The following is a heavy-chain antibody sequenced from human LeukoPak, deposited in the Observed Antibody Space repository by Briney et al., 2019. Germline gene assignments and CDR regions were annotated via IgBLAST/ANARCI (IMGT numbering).Heavy chain of an antibody. CDR1: GGSISSSSYY. Sequence: PSETLFLTCTVSGGSISSSSYYWGWIRQPPGKGLEWIGSIYYSGSTYYNPSLKSRVTISVDTSKNQFSLKLSSVTAADTAVYYCARLPRSDYYDSSGYFIYYFDYWGQGTLVTVSS. D-gene: IGHD3-22*01. V-gene: IGHV4-39*01. J-gene: IGHJ4*02. CDR2: IYYSGST. CDR3: ARLPRSDYYDSSGYFIYYFDY.